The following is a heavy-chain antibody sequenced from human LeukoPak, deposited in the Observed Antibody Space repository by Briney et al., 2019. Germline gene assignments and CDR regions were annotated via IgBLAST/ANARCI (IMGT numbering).Heavy chain of an antibody. CDR3: ARGRYDNLTGHLARLDV. J-gene: IGHJ6*02. CDR1: GGSFSGYC. D-gene: IGHD3-9*01. V-gene: IGHV4-34*01. Sequence: PSETLSLTCAVYGGSFSGYCWSWIRQPPGKGLEWIGEINHSGSTNYNPSLKSRVTVSLDTSKNQFSLKLSSVTAADTAVYYCARGRYDNLTGHLARLDVWGQGTTVIVSS. CDR2: INHSGST.